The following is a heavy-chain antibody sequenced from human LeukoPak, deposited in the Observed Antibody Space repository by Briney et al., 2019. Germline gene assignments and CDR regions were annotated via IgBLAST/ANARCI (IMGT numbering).Heavy chain of an antibody. Sequence: KPSETLSLTCTVSGGSISSSSYYWGWIRQPPGKGLEWIGSIYYSGSTYYNPSLKSRVTISVDTSKNQFSLKLSSVTAADTAVYYCARLPLDSSGYYYGRNYYFDYWGQGTLVTVSS. V-gene: IGHV4-39*01. D-gene: IGHD3-22*01. J-gene: IGHJ4*02. CDR2: IYYSGST. CDR3: ARLPLDSSGYYYGRNYYFDY. CDR1: GGSISSSSYY.